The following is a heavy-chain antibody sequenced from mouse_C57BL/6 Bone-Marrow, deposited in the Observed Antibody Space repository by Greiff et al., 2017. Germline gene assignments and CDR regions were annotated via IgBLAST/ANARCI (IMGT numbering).Heavy chain of an antibody. CDR1: GYTFTGYW. Sequence: QVQLQQSGAELMKPGASVKLSCKATGYTFTGYWIEWVKQRPGHGLEWIGEILPGSGSTNYNEKFKGKATVTADTSSNTAYMQLSSLTTEESAIYYCAREGLPYAMDYWGQGTSVTVSS. CDR3: AREGLPYAMDY. J-gene: IGHJ4*01. CDR2: ILPGSGST. D-gene: IGHD3-1*01. V-gene: IGHV1-9*01.